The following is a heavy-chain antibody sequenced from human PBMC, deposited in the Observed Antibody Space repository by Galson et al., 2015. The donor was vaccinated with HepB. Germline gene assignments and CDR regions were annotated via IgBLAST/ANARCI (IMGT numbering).Heavy chain of an antibody. Sequence: SVKVSCKASGGTFSSYAISWVRQAPGQGLEWMGGIIPIFGTANYAQKFQGRVTITADESTSTAYMELSSLRSEDTAVYYCARESSGTQGGAFDIWGQGTMVTVSS. CDR2: IIPIFGTA. D-gene: IGHD1-26*01. J-gene: IGHJ3*02. CDR1: GGTFSSYA. V-gene: IGHV1-69*13. CDR3: ARESSGTQGGAFDI.